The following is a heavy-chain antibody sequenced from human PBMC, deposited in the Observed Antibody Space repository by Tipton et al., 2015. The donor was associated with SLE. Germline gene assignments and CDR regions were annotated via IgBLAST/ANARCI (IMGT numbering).Heavy chain of an antibody. Sequence: TLSLTCTVSGGSINSYYWSWIRQPPGKGLEWIGYIYTSGSTSYNPSLKSRLTTSVDTSKSQFSLKLSSVTAADTAVYYCARGRDGYTGAFDIWGQGTMVTVSS. CDR2: IYTSGST. J-gene: IGHJ3*02. CDR1: GGSINSYY. V-gene: IGHV4-4*09. CDR3: ARGRDGYTGAFDI. D-gene: IGHD5-24*01.